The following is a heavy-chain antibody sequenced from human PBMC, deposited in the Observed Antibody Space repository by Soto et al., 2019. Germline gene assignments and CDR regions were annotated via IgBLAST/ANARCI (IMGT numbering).Heavy chain of an antibody. CDR1: GGSISSGDYY. D-gene: IGHD5-12*01. Sequence: SETLSLTCTVSGGSISSGDYYWSWIRQPPGKGLEWIGYIYYSGSTYYNPSLKSRVTISVDTSKNQFSLKLSSVTAADTAVYYCARDQTLRPVHFDYWGQGTLVTVSS. J-gene: IGHJ4*02. CDR3: ARDQTLRPVHFDY. V-gene: IGHV4-30-4*01. CDR2: IYYSGST.